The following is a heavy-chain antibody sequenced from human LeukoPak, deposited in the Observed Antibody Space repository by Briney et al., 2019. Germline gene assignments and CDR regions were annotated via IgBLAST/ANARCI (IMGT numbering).Heavy chain of an antibody. Sequence: PSETLSLTCTVSGGPISSGSYYWSWIRQPAGKGLEWIGRIYTSGSTNYNPSLKSRVTISVDTSKNQFSLKLSSVTAADTAVYYCARSGGQQIPYNWFDPWGQGTLVTVSS. CDR3: ARSGGQQIPYNWFDP. CDR1: GGPISSGSYY. D-gene: IGHD6-13*01. V-gene: IGHV4-61*02. J-gene: IGHJ5*02. CDR2: IYTSGST.